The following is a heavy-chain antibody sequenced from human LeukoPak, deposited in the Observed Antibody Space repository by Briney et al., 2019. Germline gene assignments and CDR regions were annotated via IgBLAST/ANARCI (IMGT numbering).Heavy chain of an antibody. Sequence: GSVTVSCKASGYTFSDNYMYWVRQARGQGLEWMGWTNPKSGDTKYSQKFQGRVTITSDTSITTAYMELSRLTSNDTAIYYCARDLHHQTLDFWGQGTMVTVSS. CDR1: GYTFSDNY. V-gene: IGHV1-2*02. CDR2: TNPKSGDT. CDR3: ARDLHHQTLDF. J-gene: IGHJ3*01.